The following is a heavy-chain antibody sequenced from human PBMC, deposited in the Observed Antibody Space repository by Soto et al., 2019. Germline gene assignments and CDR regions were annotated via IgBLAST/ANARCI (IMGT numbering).Heavy chain of an antibody. CDR3: ARRGAYHYDSSGYSAGF. D-gene: IGHD3-22*01. V-gene: IGHV5-51*01. CDR1: GFSFSSYW. J-gene: IGHJ4*02. Sequence: GESLKISCKGSGFSFSSYWIGWVRQMPGKGLEWMGIIYPGDSDTRYSPSFQGQVTISVDKSVSTAYLQWSSLKASDTAMYYCARRGAYHYDSSGYSAGFWGQGTRVTVSS. CDR2: IYPGDSDT.